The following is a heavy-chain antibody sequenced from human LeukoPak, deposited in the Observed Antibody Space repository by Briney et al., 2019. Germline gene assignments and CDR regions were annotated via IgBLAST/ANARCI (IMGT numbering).Heavy chain of an antibody. V-gene: IGHV4-4*07. D-gene: IGHD6-19*01. J-gene: IGHJ4*02. CDR3: ARDKGGWFYFDY. CDR2: IYTSGST. Sequence: TWIRQPAEKGLEWIGHIYTSGSTNYNPSLKSRVTMSLDTSKNQFSLKLSSVTAADTAVYYCARDKGGWFYFDYWGQGTLVTVSS.